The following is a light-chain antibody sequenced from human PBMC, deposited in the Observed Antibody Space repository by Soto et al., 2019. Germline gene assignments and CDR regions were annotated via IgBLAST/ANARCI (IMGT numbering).Light chain of an antibody. CDR1: QTVSRN. Sequence: VMTQSPAILSVSPCKRATLSCRASQTVSRNLAWYQQRPGQAPRLLIYDISNRAAGVPARFSGSGSETEFTLTIRSLQSEDFAVYFCQQYNNWPSVGQGTRLEIK. J-gene: IGKJ5*01. CDR2: DIS. CDR3: QQYNNWPS. V-gene: IGKV3-15*01.